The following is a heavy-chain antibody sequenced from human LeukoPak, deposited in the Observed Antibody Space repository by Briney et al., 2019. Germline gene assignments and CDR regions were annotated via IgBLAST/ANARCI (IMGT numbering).Heavy chain of an antibody. J-gene: IGHJ3*02. CDR2: IGSSSSSI. D-gene: IGHD5-18*01. CDR1: GFTFSSYS. CDR3: AREGHTVMVDAFDI. Sequence: PGGSLRLSCAASGFTFSSYSMNWVRQAPGKGLEWVSSIGSSSSSIYYADSVKGRFTISRDNAKNSLYLQMNSLRAGDTAVYYCAREGHTVMVDAFDIWGQGTMVTVSS. V-gene: IGHV3-21*01.